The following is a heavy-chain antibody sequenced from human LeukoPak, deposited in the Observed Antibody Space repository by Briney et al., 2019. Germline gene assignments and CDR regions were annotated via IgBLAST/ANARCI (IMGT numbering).Heavy chain of an antibody. CDR1: GDSNSNYY. V-gene: IGHV4-59*08. Sequence: SETLSLTCTVSGDSNSNYYWTWIRQTPGKGLEWIGNLYHSGAADYNPSLKTRVTTSVDTSKDQFSLSLRSSTAADTAVYFCARLGKTYYMDVWGTGTTVTVSS. CDR3: ARLGKTYYMDV. CDR2: LYHSGAA. J-gene: IGHJ6*03. D-gene: IGHD1/OR15-1a*01.